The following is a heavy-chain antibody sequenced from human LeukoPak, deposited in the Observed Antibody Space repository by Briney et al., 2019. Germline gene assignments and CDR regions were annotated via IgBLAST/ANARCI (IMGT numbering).Heavy chain of an antibody. D-gene: IGHD5-24*01. J-gene: IGHJ4*02. V-gene: IGHV4-39*01. CDR2: IYYSGSS. Sequence: SETLSLTCAVSGGSISSSSSYWGWIRQPPGKGLEWIGSIYYSGSSFDNPALKSRVTISVDTSKNQFSLKLSSVTAADTAVYYCARHRSGWLQSSFDYWGQGTLVTVSS. CDR1: GGSISSSSSY. CDR3: ARHRSGWLQSSFDY.